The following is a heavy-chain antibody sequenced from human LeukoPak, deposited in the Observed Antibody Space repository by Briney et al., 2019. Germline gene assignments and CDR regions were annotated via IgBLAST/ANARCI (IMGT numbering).Heavy chain of an antibody. D-gene: IGHD2-15*01. J-gene: IGHJ6*02. CDR3: ARVLGLLGAYYYYGMDV. CDR2: ISSSSSYI. CDR1: GFTFSSYS. Sequence: KPGGSLRLSCAASGFTFSSYSMNWVRQAPGKGLEWVSSISSSSSYIYYADSVKGRFTISRDNAKNSLYLQMNSLRAEDTAVYYCARVLGLLGAYYYYGMDVWGQGTTVTVSS. V-gene: IGHV3-21*01.